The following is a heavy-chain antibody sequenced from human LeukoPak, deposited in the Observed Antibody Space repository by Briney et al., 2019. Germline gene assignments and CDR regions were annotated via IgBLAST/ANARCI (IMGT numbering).Heavy chain of an antibody. Sequence: PSETLPLTCAVYGESLSNYYWSWIRQPPGKGLEWIGEINDRGKTIYNPSLKSRVTISIDTSKNQFSLKLTSGIAADTAMYYCARPVYCSSTTCTGPFHIWGQGTMVTVSS. V-gene: IGHV4-34*01. CDR1: GESLSNYY. J-gene: IGHJ3*02. D-gene: IGHD2-2*01. CDR3: ARPVYCSSTTCTGPFHI. CDR2: INDRGKT.